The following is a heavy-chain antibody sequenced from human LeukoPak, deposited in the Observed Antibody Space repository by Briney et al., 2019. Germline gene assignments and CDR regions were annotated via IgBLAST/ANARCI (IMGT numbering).Heavy chain of an antibody. CDR1: GFTFSSYG. Sequence: GGSLRLSCAASGFTFSSYGMSWVRQAPGKGLEWVSAISGSGGTTYYADSVKGRFTISRDNSKNTLYLQMNSLRAEDTAAYYCAADVGGGSSAWGQGTLVTVSS. CDR2: ISGSGGTT. CDR3: AADVGGGSSA. J-gene: IGHJ5*02. D-gene: IGHD1-26*01. V-gene: IGHV3-23*01.